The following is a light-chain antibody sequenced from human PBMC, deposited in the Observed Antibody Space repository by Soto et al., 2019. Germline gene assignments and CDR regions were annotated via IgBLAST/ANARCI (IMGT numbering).Light chain of an antibody. V-gene: IGKV3-20*01. Sequence: EVVLTQSPGTLSLSPGERATLSCRASQSVSSSFLAWYQQKPGRTPMLLIYDASSRATGIPDRFSGSGSGTDFTITIDRLEPEDFAVYYCYHYGRSPGLFTFGPGTKVDIK. CDR3: YHYGRSPGLFT. J-gene: IGKJ3*01. CDR2: DAS. CDR1: QSVSSSF.